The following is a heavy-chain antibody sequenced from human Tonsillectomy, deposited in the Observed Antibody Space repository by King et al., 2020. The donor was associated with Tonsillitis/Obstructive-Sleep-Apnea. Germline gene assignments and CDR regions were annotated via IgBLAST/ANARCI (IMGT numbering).Heavy chain of an antibody. CDR2: IRSKADGETT. J-gene: IGHJ6*03. Sequence: VQLVESGGDLVQPGRSLRLSCTVSGFSFGDYAVTWVRQAPGRGLEWVGFIRSKADGETTEYAASVKGRFSISRDDSNTIAYLQMNGLKTEDTAVYYCTRYARDSNGWYYYMDVWGRGTTVTVSS. CDR1: GFSFGDYA. V-gene: IGHV3-49*04. CDR3: TRYARDSNGWYYYMDV. D-gene: IGHD6-19*01.